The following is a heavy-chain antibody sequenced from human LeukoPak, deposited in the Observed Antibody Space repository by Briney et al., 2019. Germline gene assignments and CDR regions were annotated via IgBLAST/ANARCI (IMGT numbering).Heavy chain of an antibody. V-gene: IGHV4-59*01. CDR3: ARDRGYDSWTYYYYGMDV. J-gene: IGHJ6*02. CDR1: GGSISSYY. Sequence: TSETLSLTCTVSGGSISSYYWSWIRQPPGKGLEWIGYIYYSGSTNYNPSLKSRVTISVDTSKNQFSLKLSSVTAADTAVYYCARDRGYDSWTYYYYGMDVWGQGTTVTVSS. CDR2: IYYSGST. D-gene: IGHD3-3*01.